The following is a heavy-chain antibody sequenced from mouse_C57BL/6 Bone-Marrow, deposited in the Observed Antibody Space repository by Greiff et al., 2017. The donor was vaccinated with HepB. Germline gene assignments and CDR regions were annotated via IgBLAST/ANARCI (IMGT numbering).Heavy chain of an antibody. CDR1: GFTFSNYW. CDR3: TGITTVVGSAMDY. Sequence: EVKVEESGGGLVQPGGSMKLSCVASGFTFSNYWMNWVRQSPEKGLEWVAQIRLKSDNYATHYAESVKGRFTISRDDSKSSVYLQMNNLRAEDTGIYYCTGITTVVGSAMDYWGQGTSVTVSS. V-gene: IGHV6-3*01. CDR2: IRLKSDNYAT. J-gene: IGHJ4*01. D-gene: IGHD1-1*01.